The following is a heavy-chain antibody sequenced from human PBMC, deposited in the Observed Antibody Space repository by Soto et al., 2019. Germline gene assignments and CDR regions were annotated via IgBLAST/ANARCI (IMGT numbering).Heavy chain of an antibody. D-gene: IGHD6-13*01. CDR2: ISAYNGNT. CDR1: GYTFTSYG. Sequence: GASVKVSCKASGYTFTSYGISWVRQAPGQGLEWMGWISAYNGNTKYSQKFQGRVTITRDTSASTAYMELSSLRSEDTAVYCCASLGPPTAAGRVPMWYWGQGTLVTVSS. CDR3: ASLGPPTAAGRVPMWY. V-gene: IGHV1-18*01. J-gene: IGHJ4*02.